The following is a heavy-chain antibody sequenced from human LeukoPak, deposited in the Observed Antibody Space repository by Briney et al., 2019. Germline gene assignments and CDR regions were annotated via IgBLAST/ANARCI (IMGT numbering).Heavy chain of an antibody. CDR2: IYYSGST. J-gene: IGHJ6*02. Sequence: SETLSLTCTVSGGAISSYYWSWIRLPPGKGLEWIGYIYYSGSTNYNPSLKSRVTISVDTSKNQFSLKLSSVTAADTAVYYCARDPAGTASYYYGMDVWGQGTTVTVSS. V-gene: IGHV4-59*01. D-gene: IGHD5-18*01. CDR3: ARDPAGTASYYYGMDV. CDR1: GGAISSYY.